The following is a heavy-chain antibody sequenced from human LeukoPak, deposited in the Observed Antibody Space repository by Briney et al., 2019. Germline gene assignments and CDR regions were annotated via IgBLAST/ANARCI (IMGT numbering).Heavy chain of an antibody. CDR2: ISSSSSYI. D-gene: IGHD6-25*01. CDR1: EFTFNTYT. J-gene: IGHJ4*02. CDR3: ARDFAATPYYFDY. Sequence: PGESLRLSCAAAEFTFNTYTMIWVRQAPGKGLEWVSSISSSSSYIYYADSVKGRFTISRDNAKNSLYLQMNSLRAEDTAVYYCARDFAATPYYFDYWGQGTLVTVSA. V-gene: IGHV3-21*01.